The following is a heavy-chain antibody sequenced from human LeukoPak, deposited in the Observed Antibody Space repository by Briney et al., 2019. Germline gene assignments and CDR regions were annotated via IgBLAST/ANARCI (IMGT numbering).Heavy chain of an antibody. V-gene: IGHV1-69*04. CDR1: GGTFSSYA. CDR3: AREGDGYNLGY. D-gene: IGHD5-24*01. J-gene: IGHJ4*02. Sequence: SVKVSCKASGGTFSSYAISWVRQAPGQGLEWMGRIIPILGIANYAQKFQGRVTITADKSTSTAYMELSSLRSEDTAVYYCAREGDGYNLGYWGQGTLVTVSS. CDR2: IIPILGIA.